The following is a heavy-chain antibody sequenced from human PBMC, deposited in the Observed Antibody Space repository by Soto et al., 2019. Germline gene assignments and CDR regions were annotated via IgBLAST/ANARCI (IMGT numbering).Heavy chain of an antibody. CDR3: ASRHSSPYFDY. CDR2: IYYNGST. Sequence: QVQLQESGPGLVKPSQTLSLTCTVSGGSISSGDYYWSWIRQPPGKGLEWIGSIYYNGSTYYNPSLKRRVTISVDTSKNQFSLKLNSVTAADTAVYYCASRHSSPYFDYWGQGTLVTVSS. J-gene: IGHJ4*02. CDR1: GGSISSGDYY. V-gene: IGHV4-30-4*01. D-gene: IGHD6-13*01.